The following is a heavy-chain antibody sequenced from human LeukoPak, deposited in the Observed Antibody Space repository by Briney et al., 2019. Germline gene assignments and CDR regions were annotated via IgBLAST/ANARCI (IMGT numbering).Heavy chain of an antibody. Sequence: SETLSLTCSVSGGSISSYYWSWIRQPPGKRLEWTGYIYASGSTNYNPSLKSRVSISIDTSKNQFSLKLNSVTAADTAVYYCARRNDYMDVWGKGTTVTVSS. CDR3: ARRNDYMDV. CDR2: IYASGST. V-gene: IGHV4-4*09. J-gene: IGHJ6*03. CDR1: GGSISSYY.